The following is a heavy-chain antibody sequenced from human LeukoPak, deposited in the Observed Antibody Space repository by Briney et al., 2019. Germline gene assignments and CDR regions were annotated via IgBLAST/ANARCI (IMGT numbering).Heavy chain of an antibody. V-gene: IGHV3-21*04. CDR1: GFTFSSYS. Sequence: GRSLRLSCAASGFTFSSYSMNWVRQAPGKGLECVSSISSSSSYIYYADSVKGRFTISRDNAKNTLSLQMNSLRAEDTAVYYCAKVQYRSSWYFDYWGQGTLVTVSS. CDR2: ISSSSSYI. CDR3: AKVQYRSSWYFDY. D-gene: IGHD6-13*01. J-gene: IGHJ4*02.